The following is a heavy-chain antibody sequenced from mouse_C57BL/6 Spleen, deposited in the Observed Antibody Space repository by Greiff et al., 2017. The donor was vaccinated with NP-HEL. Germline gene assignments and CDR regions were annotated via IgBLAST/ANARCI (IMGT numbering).Heavy chain of an antibody. V-gene: IGHV5-4*01. D-gene: IGHD1-1*01. CDR2: ISDGGSYT. CDR3: ARGLRNYAMDY. J-gene: IGHJ4*01. CDR1: GFTFSSYA. Sequence: EVHLVESGGGLVKPGGSLKLSCAASGFTFSSYAMSWVRQTPEKRLEWVATISDGGSYTYYPDNVKGRFTISRDNAKNNLYLQMSHLKSEDTAMYYCARGLRNYAMDYWGQGTSVTVSS.